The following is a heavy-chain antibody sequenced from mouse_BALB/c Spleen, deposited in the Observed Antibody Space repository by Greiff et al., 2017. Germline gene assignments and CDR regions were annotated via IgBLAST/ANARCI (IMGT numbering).Heavy chain of an antibody. V-gene: IGHV1-82*01. D-gene: IGHD2-4*01. Sequence: QVQLKESGPELVKPGASVTISCKASGYAFSSSWMNWVKQRPGQGLEWIGRIYPGDGDTNYNGKFKGKATLTADKSSSTAYMQRSSLTSVDSAVYVCARFDYLFAYWGQGTLVTVSA. CDR2: IYPGDGDT. CDR1: GYAFSSSW. CDR3: ARFDYLFAY. J-gene: IGHJ3*01.